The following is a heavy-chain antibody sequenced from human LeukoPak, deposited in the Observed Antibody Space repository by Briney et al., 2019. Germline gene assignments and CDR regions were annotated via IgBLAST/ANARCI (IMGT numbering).Heavy chain of an antibody. Sequence: GGSLRLSCAASGFTFSSYAMNWVRQAPGKGLEWVSYISSSGSTIYYADSVKGRFTISRDNSKNTLYLQMNSLRAEDTAVYYCAKLYDSSGYSHFDYWGQGTLVSVSS. CDR1: GFTFSSYA. CDR3: AKLYDSSGYSHFDY. V-gene: IGHV3-48*03. D-gene: IGHD3-22*01. CDR2: ISSSGSTI. J-gene: IGHJ4*02.